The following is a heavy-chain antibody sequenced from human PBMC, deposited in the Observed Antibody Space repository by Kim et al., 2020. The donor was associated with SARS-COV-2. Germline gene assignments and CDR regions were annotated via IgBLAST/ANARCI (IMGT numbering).Heavy chain of an antibody. CDR3: ARDGYSSSWYVFDY. CDR2: ISSSSSNI. Sequence: GGSLRLSCAASGFTFSSYSMNWVRQAPGKGLEWVSSISSSSSNIYYADSVKGRFTISRDNAKNSLYLQMNSLRAEDTAVYYCARDGYSSSWYVFDYWGQGTLVTVSS. J-gene: IGHJ4*02. D-gene: IGHD6-13*01. V-gene: IGHV3-21*01. CDR1: GFTFSSYS.